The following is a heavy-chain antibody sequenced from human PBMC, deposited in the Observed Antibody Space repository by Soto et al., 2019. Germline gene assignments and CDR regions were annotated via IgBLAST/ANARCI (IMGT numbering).Heavy chain of an antibody. J-gene: IGHJ6*02. Sequence: ASVKVSCKASGYTFSDFYINWLRQTSGQGPEWMGWMNAKSGDTFFAQRFHDKFNMTWDTSLTTAYMEVGSLTSDHAAIYYCARGNPFNYAGFDVWGQGTTVTVSS. D-gene: IGHD3-16*01. V-gene: IGHV1-8*01. CDR1: GYTFSDFY. CDR3: ARGNPFNYAGFDV. CDR2: MNAKSGDT.